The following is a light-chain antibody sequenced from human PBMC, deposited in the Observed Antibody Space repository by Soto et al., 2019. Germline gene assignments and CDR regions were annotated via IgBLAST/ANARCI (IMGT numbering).Light chain of an antibody. J-gene: IGKJ4*01. CDR2: GAS. Sequence: EIVMTQSPPTLSVSPGERVTLSCRASQSVSIYLAWYQQRPGQAPRPLIYGASTRATGIPARFSASGSGTEFTLTINSLQSADFAVYYCQQYNYWPLTFGGGTRVEI. CDR1: QSVSIY. V-gene: IGKV3-15*01. CDR3: QQYNYWPLT.